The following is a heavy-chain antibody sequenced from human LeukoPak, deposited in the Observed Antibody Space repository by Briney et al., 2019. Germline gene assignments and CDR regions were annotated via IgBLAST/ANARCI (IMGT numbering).Heavy chain of an antibody. Sequence: PSETLSLTCTVSGGSISSYYWSWIRQPAGKGLEWIGRIYTSGSTNYNPSLKSRVTMSVDTSKNQFSLKLSSVTAVDTAVYYCARVSGSGWSRAFDIWGQGTMVTVSS. J-gene: IGHJ3*02. CDR2: IYTSGST. D-gene: IGHD6-19*01. CDR3: ARVSGSGWSRAFDI. CDR1: GGSISSYY. V-gene: IGHV4-4*07.